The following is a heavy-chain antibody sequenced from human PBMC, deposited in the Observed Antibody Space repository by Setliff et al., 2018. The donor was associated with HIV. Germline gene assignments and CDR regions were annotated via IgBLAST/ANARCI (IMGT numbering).Heavy chain of an antibody. Sequence: SVKVSCKASGDTFRSYAISWVRQAPGQGLEWMGRIIPILATANYAQKFQGRVTITADESTSTAYMELSSLRSEDTAVYYCARGARGTATDYWGQGTLVTVTS. CDR2: IIPILATA. CDR1: GDTFRSYA. CDR3: ARGARGTATDY. V-gene: IGHV1-69*13. J-gene: IGHJ4*02. D-gene: IGHD5-18*01.